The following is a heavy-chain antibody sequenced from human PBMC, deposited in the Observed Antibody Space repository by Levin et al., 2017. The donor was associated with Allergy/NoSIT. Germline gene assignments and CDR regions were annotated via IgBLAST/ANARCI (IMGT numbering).Heavy chain of an antibody. Sequence: SETLSLTCTVSGGSISSYYWSWIRQPPGKGLEWIGYINNGGSTNYSPSLKSRVTISVDTSKNQFSLKLNSLTAADTAVYYCERMGNIAAAAFDYWGQGTLVTVSS. CDR1: GGSISSYY. CDR3: ERMGNIAAAAFDY. V-gene: IGHV4-59*08. D-gene: IGHD6-13*01. J-gene: IGHJ4*02. CDR2: INNGGST.